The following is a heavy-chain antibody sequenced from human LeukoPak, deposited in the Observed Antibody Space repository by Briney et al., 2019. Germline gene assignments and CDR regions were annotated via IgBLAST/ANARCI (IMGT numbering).Heavy chain of an antibody. CDR3: AGAIYDFWSGSYYFDY. V-gene: IGHV1-8*01. Sequence: ASVKVSCKASGYTFTSYDINWVRQATGQGLEWMGWMNPNSGNTGYAQKFQGRVTMTRNTSISTAYMELSSLRSEDTAVYYCAGAIYDFWSGSYYFDYWGQGTLVTVSS. J-gene: IGHJ4*02. CDR1: GYTFTSYD. D-gene: IGHD3-3*01. CDR2: MNPNSGNT.